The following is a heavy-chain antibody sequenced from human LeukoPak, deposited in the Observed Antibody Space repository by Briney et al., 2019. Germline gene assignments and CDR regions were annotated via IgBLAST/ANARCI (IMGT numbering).Heavy chain of an antibody. D-gene: IGHD3-3*01. J-gene: IGHJ4*02. CDR2: ISASGSTT. CDR3: AKGAQYDFWSGYTLEYFDV. V-gene: IGHV3-23*01. Sequence: PGGSLRLSCAASGFTFSSYAMNWVRQAPGKGLDWISFISASGSTTHYADSVTRRFTISRDNSNNTLYLQINSLRAEDTAAYYCAKGAQYDFWSGYTLEYFDVWGKGTLVTVSS. CDR1: GFTFSSYA.